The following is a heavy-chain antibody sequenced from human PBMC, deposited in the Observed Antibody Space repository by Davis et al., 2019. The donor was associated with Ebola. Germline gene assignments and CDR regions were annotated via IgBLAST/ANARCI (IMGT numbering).Heavy chain of an antibody. CDR3: ARDPDEYYFDY. V-gene: IGHV1-18*04. CDR2: ISGYNGNT. Sequence: AASVKVSCKASGYTFTSNGISWVRQAPGQGLEWMGWISGYNGNTNYAQKFQGRVTMTRDTSTSSVYLELSSLRSEDTAVYYCARDPDEYYFDYWGQGTLVTVSS. CDR1: GYTFTSNG. J-gene: IGHJ4*02.